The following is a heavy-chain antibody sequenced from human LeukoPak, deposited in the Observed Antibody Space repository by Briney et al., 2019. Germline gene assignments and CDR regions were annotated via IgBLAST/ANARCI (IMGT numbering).Heavy chain of an antibody. CDR3: ARGHDFWMAHAFGI. CDR2: IKQDGSEK. Sequence: PGGSLRLSCAASGFTFSSYWMSWVRQAPGKGLEWVANIKQDGSEKYYADSVKGRFTISRDNAKNSLYLQMNSLRAEDMAVYYCARGHDFWMAHAFGIWGQGTMVTVSS. CDR1: GFTFSSYW. D-gene: IGHD3-3*01. J-gene: IGHJ3*02. V-gene: IGHV3-7*03.